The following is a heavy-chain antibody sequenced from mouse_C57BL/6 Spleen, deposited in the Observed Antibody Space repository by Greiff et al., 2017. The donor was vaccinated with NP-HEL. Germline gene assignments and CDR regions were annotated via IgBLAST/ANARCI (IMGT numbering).Heavy chain of an antibody. CDR3: ARSGDVYYFGY. CDR2: FYPGVGDT. Sequence: QVQLKQSGAELVKPGASVKISCKASGYAFSSSWMNWVKQRPGKGLAWIGRFYPGVGDTHSNGKFKGKATLTADKSASTAYMQLSRLTSEDSAVYFCARSGDVYYFGYWGQGTTLTVSS. V-gene: IGHV1-80*01. J-gene: IGHJ2*01. CDR1: GYAFSSSW. D-gene: IGHD3-1*01.